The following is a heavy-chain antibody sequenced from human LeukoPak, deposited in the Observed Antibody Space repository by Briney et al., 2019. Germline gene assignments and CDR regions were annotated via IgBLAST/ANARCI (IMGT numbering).Heavy chain of an antibody. CDR2: INPSGGST. D-gene: IGHD3-22*01. Sequence: GASVKVSCTASGYTFTSYYMHWVLQAPGQGLEWMGIINPSGGSTSYAQKFQGRVTMTRYTSTSTVYVELSSLRSEDTAMYSCARVDYYDSSGEPVYWGQGTLVTVSS. V-gene: IGHV1-46*01. CDR1: GYTFTSYY. J-gene: IGHJ4*02. CDR3: ARVDYYDSSGEPVY.